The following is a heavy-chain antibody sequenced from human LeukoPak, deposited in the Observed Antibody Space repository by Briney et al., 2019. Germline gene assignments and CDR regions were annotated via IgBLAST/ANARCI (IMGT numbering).Heavy chain of an antibody. Sequence: GGSLRLSCAASGFTFSSYSMNWVRQAPGKGLEWVSYISSSSSTIYYADSVKGRFTISRDNAKNSLYLQMNSLRAEDTAVYYCAREPPNYDILTGVYWGQGTLVTVSS. V-gene: IGHV3-48*01. D-gene: IGHD3-9*01. CDR1: GFTFSSYS. CDR3: AREPPNYDILTGVY. CDR2: ISSSSSTI. J-gene: IGHJ4*01.